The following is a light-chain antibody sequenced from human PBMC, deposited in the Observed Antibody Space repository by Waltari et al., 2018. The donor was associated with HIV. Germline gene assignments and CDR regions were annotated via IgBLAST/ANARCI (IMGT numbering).Light chain of an antibody. V-gene: IGLV8-61*01. CDR1: SGSVSTSYY. J-gene: IGLJ3*02. Sequence: QTVVTQEPSFSVSPGGTVTLTCSLSSGSVSTSYYPSWYQQTPGQAPRTLIYSTNTRSSGVPDRVSGSILGNKAALTITGAQADDESDYYCVLYMGSGISVFGGGTKLTVL. CDR2: STN. CDR3: VLYMGSGISV.